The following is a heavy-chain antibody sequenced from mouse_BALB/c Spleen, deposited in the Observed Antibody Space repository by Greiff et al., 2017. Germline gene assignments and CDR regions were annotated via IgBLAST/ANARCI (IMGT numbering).Heavy chain of an antibody. V-gene: IGHV1-15*01. J-gene: IGHJ3*01. D-gene: IGHD4-1*01. CDR1: GYTFTDYE. CDR3: TTGTWAY. Sequence: VQLQQSGAELVRPGASVTLSCKASGYTFTDYEMHWVKQTPVHGLEWIGAIDPETGGTAYNQKFKGKATLTADKSSSTAYMELRSLTSEDSADYYCTTGTWAYWGQGTLVTVSA. CDR2: IDPETGGT.